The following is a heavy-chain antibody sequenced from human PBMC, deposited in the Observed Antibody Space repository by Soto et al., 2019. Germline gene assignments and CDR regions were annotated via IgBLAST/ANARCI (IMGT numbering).Heavy chain of an antibody. CDR3: ARERYQVISDGMDV. V-gene: IGHV1-2*02. D-gene: IGHD2-2*01. J-gene: IGHJ6*02. CDR1: GYTFTGYY. CDR2: INPQTGGT. Sequence: ASVKVSCKASGYTFTGYYIHWVREAPGQGLEWMGWINPQTGGTRYAQKFQGRVTLSRDTSINTAYLELSRLRFDDAAVYFCARERYQVISDGMDVWGHGTTVSVSS.